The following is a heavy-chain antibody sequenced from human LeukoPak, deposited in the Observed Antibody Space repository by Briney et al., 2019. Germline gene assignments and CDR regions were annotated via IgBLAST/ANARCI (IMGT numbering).Heavy chain of an antibody. CDR2: IYYSGST. CDR3: ARLRPHSPLQIYYYYYGMDV. V-gene: IGHV4-39*07. D-gene: IGHD2-15*01. CDR1: GGSISSSSYY. Sequence: SETLSLTCTVSGGSISSSSYYWGWIRQPPGKGLEWIGSIYYSGSTYYNPSLKSRVTISVDTSKNQFSLKLSSVTAADTAVYYCARLRPHSPLQIYYYYYGMDVWGQGTTVTVSS. J-gene: IGHJ6*02.